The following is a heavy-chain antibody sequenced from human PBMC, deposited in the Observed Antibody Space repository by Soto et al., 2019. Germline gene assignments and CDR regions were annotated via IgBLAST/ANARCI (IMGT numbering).Heavy chain of an antibody. CDR3: ARMVAAGGNSFDF. J-gene: IGHJ4*02. V-gene: IGHV4-59*01. Sequence: SETLSLTCTVSCGSPSRYYWNWIRQPLGKELEGIGYIYQSGTTNYNPSLKSRVAIPGATSKNQFSLKLSSVTAADTAVYYCARMVAAGGNSFDFWGQGTLVTVS. D-gene: IGHD6-13*01. CDR2: IYQSGTT. CDR1: CGSPSRYY.